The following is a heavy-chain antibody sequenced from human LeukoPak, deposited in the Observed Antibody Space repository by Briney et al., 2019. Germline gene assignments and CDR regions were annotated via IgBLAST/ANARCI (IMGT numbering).Heavy chain of an antibody. CDR2: IYYSGST. CDR1: GGSISSSSYY. CDR3: ARVAYYYDSSGYYYQSPFDY. D-gene: IGHD3-22*01. V-gene: IGHV4-39*01. J-gene: IGHJ4*02. Sequence: PSETLSLTCTVSGGSISSSSYYWGWIRQPPGKGLEWIGSIYYSGSTYYNPSLKSRVTISVDTSKNQFSLQLNSVTPEDTAVYYCARVAYYYDSSGYYYQSPFDYWGQGTLVTVSS.